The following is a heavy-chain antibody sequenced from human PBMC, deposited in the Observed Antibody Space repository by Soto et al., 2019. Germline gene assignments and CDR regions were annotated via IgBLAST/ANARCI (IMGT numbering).Heavy chain of an antibody. J-gene: IGHJ6*02. Sequence: ASVKVSCKASGYTFTSYYMHWVRQAPGQGLEWMGIINPSGGSTSYAQKFQGRVTMTRDTSTSTVYMELSSLRSEDTAVYYCARDRFGFYPNYDFWGGYYTRGMDVWGQGSTVTVSS. V-gene: IGHV1-46*01. CDR2: INPSGGST. CDR3: ARDRFGFYPNYDFWGGYYTRGMDV. D-gene: IGHD3-3*01. CDR1: GYTFTSYY.